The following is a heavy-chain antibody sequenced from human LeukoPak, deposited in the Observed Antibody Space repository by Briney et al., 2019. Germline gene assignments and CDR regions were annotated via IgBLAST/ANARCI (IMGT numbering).Heavy chain of an antibody. CDR2: ISYDGSNK. CDR1: GFPFSSYA. V-gene: IGHV3-30-3*01. D-gene: IGHD3-22*01. J-gene: IGHJ4*02. Sequence: GGSLRLSCAASGFPFSSYAMHWVRQAPGKGLEWVAVISYDGSNKYYADSVKGRFTISRDNSKNTLYLQMNSLRAEDTAVYYCARVDSYYYDSSGYAIDYWGQGTLVTVSS. CDR3: ARVDSYYYDSSGYAIDY.